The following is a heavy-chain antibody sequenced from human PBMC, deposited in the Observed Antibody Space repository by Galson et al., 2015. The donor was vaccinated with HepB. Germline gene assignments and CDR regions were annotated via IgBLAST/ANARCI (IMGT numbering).Heavy chain of an antibody. CDR2: ISWNSGSI. J-gene: IGHJ3*02. Sequence: LRLSCAASGFTFDDYAMHWVRQAPGKGLEWVSGISWNSGSIGYADSVKGRFTISRDNAKNSLYLQMNSLRAEDTALYYCAVCSSTSFDAFDIWGQGTMVTVSS. CDR1: GFTFDDYA. V-gene: IGHV3-9*01. D-gene: IGHD2-2*01. CDR3: AVCSSTSFDAFDI.